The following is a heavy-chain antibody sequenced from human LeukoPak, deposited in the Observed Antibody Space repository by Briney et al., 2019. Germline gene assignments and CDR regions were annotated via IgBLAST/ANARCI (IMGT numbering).Heavy chain of an antibody. J-gene: IGHJ4*02. Sequence: SETLSLTCAVYGGSFSGYYWSWIRQPPGKGLEWIGEINHSGSTNYNPSLKSRVTISVDTSKNQFSLKLSSVTAADTAVYYCVREDSYYYGSGSYSILDYWGQGTLVTVSS. V-gene: IGHV4-34*01. CDR2: INHSGST. CDR3: VREDSYYYGSGSYSILDY. D-gene: IGHD3-10*01. CDR1: GGSFSGYY.